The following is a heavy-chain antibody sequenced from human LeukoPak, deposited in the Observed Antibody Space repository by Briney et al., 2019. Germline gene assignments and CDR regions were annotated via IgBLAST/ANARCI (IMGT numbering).Heavy chain of an antibody. Sequence: SETLSPTCTVSGGSISSYYWSWIRQPAGKGLEWIGRIYTSGSTNYNPSLKSRVTMSVDTSKNQFSLKLSSVTAADTAVYYCAREEGMITPEYGMDVWGQGTTVTVSS. CDR2: IYTSGST. J-gene: IGHJ6*02. V-gene: IGHV4-4*07. CDR1: GGSISSYY. D-gene: IGHD3-16*01. CDR3: AREEGMITPEYGMDV.